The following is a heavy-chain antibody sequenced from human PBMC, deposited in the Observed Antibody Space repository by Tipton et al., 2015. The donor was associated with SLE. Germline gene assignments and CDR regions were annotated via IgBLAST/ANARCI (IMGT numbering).Heavy chain of an antibody. V-gene: IGHV3-30*04. J-gene: IGHJ6*02. CDR2: ISSDGSAT. D-gene: IGHD1-26*01. CDR1: GFPFSNYA. Sequence: SLRLSCTASGFPFSNYAMHWVRQAPGKGLEWVAVISSDGSATYYADSVRGRFTISRDNSKNTLYLQMQSLRAEDTAVYYCARDLGGATLNRWPLYYNAMDVWGQGTTVTVSS. CDR3: ARDLGGATLNRWPLYYNAMDV.